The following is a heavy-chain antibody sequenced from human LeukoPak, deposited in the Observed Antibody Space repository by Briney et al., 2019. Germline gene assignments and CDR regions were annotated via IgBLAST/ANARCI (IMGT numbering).Heavy chain of an antibody. D-gene: IGHD3-22*01. CDR1: GFTFSSYW. V-gene: IGHV3-66*01. CDR2: IYSGGST. Sequence: GGSLRLSCAASGFTFSSYWMSWVRQAPGKGLEWVSVIYSGGSTYYADSVKGRFTISRDNSKNTLYLQMSSLRAEDTAVYYCARDLNYYDSSGYYWSDAFDIWGQGTMVTVSS. CDR3: ARDLNYYDSSGYYWSDAFDI. J-gene: IGHJ3*02.